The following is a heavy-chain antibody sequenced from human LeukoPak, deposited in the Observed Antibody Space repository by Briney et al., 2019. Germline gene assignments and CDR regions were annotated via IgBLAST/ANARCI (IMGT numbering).Heavy chain of an antibody. Sequence: SVKVSCKASGYTFTSYGISWVRQAPGQGLEWMGGIIPIFGTANYAQKFQGRVTITADKSTSTAYMELSSLRSGDTAVYYCARDTGGSYSYYYYYYMDVWGKGTTVTVSS. CDR2: IIPIFGTA. CDR1: GYTFTSYG. CDR3: ARDTGGSYSYYYYYYMDV. V-gene: IGHV1-69*06. D-gene: IGHD1-26*01. J-gene: IGHJ6*03.